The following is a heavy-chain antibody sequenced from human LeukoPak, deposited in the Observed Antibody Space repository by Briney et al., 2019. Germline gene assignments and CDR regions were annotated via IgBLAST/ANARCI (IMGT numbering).Heavy chain of an antibody. CDR1: GFTFSSYG. J-gene: IGHJ4*02. V-gene: IGHV3-30*02. CDR2: IRYDGSNE. Sequence: PGGSLRLSCAASGFTFSSYGMHWVRQAPGKGLEWVAFIRYDGSNEYYADSVKGRFTISRDNSKNTLYLQMNSLRAEDTAVYYCAKADYDYVWGSYRNQWYFDYWGQGTLVTVSS. D-gene: IGHD3-16*02. CDR3: AKADYDYVWGSYRNQWYFDY.